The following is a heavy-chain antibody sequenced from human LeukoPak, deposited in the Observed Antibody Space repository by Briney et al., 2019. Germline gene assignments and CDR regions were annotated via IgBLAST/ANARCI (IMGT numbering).Heavy chain of an antibody. CDR1: GFTFDDYA. D-gene: IGHD1-26*01. CDR3: AKARWEPNFDY. Sequence: PGGSLRLSCAAPGFTFDDYAMHWVPQGPGKSLETVSLINENDDIAYYGDAVRGRFTVSRDNAKNSLYLQMNSLTTEDTALYYCAKARWEPNFDYWGQGTLVTVSS. V-gene: IGHV3-43*02. CDR2: INENDDIA. J-gene: IGHJ4*02.